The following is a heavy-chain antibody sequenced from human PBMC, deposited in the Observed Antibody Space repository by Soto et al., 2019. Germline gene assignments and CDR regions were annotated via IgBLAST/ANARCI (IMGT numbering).Heavy chain of an antibody. CDR1: GYTFSDYY. J-gene: IGHJ6*03. CDR2: INPNSGDT. D-gene: IGHD5-12*01. Sequence: QVQLVQSGAEVKKPGASVTVSCKASGYTFSDYYLHWVRQAPGQGPEWMGRINPNSGDTKFAQKFQGRVTMTREPAVRTVFMELNWLKPYDTAVYYCARESGGATATLDYYYFYMDVWGQGTTVTVSS. V-gene: IGHV1-2*06. CDR3: ARESGGATATLDYYYFYMDV.